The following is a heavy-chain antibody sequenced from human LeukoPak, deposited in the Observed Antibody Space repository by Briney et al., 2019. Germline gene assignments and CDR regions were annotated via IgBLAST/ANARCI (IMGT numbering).Heavy chain of an antibody. Sequence: ASVKVSCKASGYYFTGYYMHCVRQAPGQWVEWMGWINPNTGGTNYAQKFQGRVTLTRDTSNNTAHIELSSLTSDDTAVYYCARPKAAAGTIGAFDIWGQGTVVTVSS. CDR2: INPNTGGT. J-gene: IGHJ3*02. D-gene: IGHD6-13*01. CDR3: ARPKAAAGTIGAFDI. V-gene: IGHV1-2*02. CDR1: GYYFTGYY.